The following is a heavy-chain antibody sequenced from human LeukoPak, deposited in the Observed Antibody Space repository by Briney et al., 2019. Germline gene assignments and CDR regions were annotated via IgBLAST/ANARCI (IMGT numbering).Heavy chain of an antibody. CDR1: GFTFSSYS. Sequence: GGSLRLSCAASGFTFSSYSMNWVRQAPGKGLEWVSYISSSSTIYYADSVRGRFTISRDNSKNSLYLQMNRLRAEDAAVYYCARDPNGDYVGAFDILGQGTMVTVSS. J-gene: IGHJ3*02. CDR2: ISSSSTI. D-gene: IGHD4-17*01. CDR3: ARDPNGDYVGAFDI. V-gene: IGHV3-48*04.